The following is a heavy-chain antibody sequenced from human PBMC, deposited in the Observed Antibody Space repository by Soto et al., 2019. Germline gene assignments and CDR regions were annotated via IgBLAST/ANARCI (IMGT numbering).Heavy chain of an antibody. Sequence: GGSLRLSCAASGFTVSSNYMSWVRQAPGKGLEWVSVIYSGGSTYYADSVKGRFTISRDNSKNTLYLQMNSLRAEDTAVYYCARGVEDYYYGSGDYMDVWGKGTTVTVSS. CDR1: GFTVSSNY. D-gene: IGHD3-10*01. J-gene: IGHJ6*03. V-gene: IGHV3-66*01. CDR2: IYSGGST. CDR3: ARGVEDYYYGSGDYMDV.